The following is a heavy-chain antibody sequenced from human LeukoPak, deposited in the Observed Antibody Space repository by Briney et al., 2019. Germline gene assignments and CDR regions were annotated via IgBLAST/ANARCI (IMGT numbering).Heavy chain of an antibody. CDR1: GGSISSGSYY. Sequence: KPSETLSLTCTVSGGSISSGSYYWSWIRQPAGKGLEWIGRIYTSGSTNYNPSLKSRVTISVDTSKNQFSLKLSSVTAADTAVYYCARHPAHYYDILTGPTSRSAYNWFDPWGQGTLVTVSS. D-gene: IGHD3-9*01. J-gene: IGHJ5*02. CDR2: IYTSGST. V-gene: IGHV4-61*02. CDR3: ARHPAHYYDILTGPTSRSAYNWFDP.